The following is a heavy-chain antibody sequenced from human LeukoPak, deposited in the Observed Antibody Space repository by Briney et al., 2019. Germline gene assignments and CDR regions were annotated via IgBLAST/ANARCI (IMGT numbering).Heavy chain of an antibody. CDR1: GGSFSGYY. CDR3: ARGGMGSSWNFYYYYGMDV. Sequence: SETLSLTCAVYGGSFSGYYWSWIRQPPGKGLEWIGEINHSGSTNYNPSLKSRVTISVDTSKNQYSLKLSSVTAADTAVYYCARGGMGSSWNFYYYYGMDVWGQGTTVTVSS. J-gene: IGHJ6*02. D-gene: IGHD6-13*01. V-gene: IGHV4-34*01. CDR2: INHSGST.